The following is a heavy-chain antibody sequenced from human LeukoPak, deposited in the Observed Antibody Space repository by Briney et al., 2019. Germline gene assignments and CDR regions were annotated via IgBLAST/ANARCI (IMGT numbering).Heavy chain of an antibody. V-gene: IGHV4-34*01. J-gene: IGHJ6*02. Sequence: PSETLSLTCAVYGGSFSGYYWSWIRQPPGKGLEWIGEINHSGSTNYNPSLKSRATISVDTSKNQFSLKLSSVTAADTAVYYCARGLPYDFWSGYFLLHYYGMDVWGQGTTVTVSS. CDR3: ARGLPYDFWSGYFLLHYYGMDV. CDR2: INHSGST. CDR1: GGSFSGYY. D-gene: IGHD3-3*01.